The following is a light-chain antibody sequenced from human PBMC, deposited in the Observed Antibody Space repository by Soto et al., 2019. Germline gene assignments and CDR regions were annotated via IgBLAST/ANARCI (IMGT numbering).Light chain of an antibody. Sequence: EGVLHQSPATLSLSPVARATLSCMDSQCVSSDLAWYQQKPGRAPRLLIYDASNRATGIPARFSGSGSGTDFTLTISRLEPEDFAVYYCQQRSNWPPITSGQGTRLEI. J-gene: IGKJ5*01. CDR3: QQRSNWPPIT. V-gene: IGKV3-11*01. CDR2: DAS. CDR1: QCVSSD.